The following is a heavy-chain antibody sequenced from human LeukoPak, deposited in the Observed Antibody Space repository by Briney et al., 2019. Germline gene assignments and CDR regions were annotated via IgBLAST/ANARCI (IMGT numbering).Heavy chain of an antibody. V-gene: IGHV4-4*07. CDR2: IYTSGST. Sequence: SETLSLTCTVSGGSISSYYWSWIRQPAGKGLEWIGRIYTSGSTNYNPSLKSRVTMSVDTSKNQFSLKLSSVTAADTAVYYCARGLRFNYRYYEKPDRDAAFDIWGQGTMVTVSS. CDR3: ARGLRFNYRYYEKPDRDAAFDI. CDR1: GGSISSYY. J-gene: IGHJ3*02. D-gene: IGHD3-3*01.